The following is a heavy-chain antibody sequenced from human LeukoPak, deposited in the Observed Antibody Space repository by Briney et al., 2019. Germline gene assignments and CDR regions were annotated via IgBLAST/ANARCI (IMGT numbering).Heavy chain of an antibody. CDR1: GFTFSSYG. V-gene: IGHV3-33*01. CDR2: IWYDGSNK. J-gene: IGHJ4*02. D-gene: IGHD1-14*01. CDR3: VRDLMNGIFDY. Sequence: GGSLRLSCAASGFTFSSYGMHWVRQAPGKGLEWVAVIWYDGSNKYYADSVKGRFTISRDNSKNTLYLQMNSLRAEDTAVYYCVRDLMNGIFDYWGQGTLVTVSS.